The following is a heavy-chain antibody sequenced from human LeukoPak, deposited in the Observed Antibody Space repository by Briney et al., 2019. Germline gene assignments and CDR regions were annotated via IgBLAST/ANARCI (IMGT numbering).Heavy chain of an antibody. V-gene: IGHV1-8*01. Sequence: ASVKFSCKASGYTFTSYDINWVRQATGQGLEWMGWMNPNSGNTGYAQKFQGRVTMTRNTSISTAYMELSSLRSEDTAVYYCARTIGDYVWGSYRYFTFDYFDYWGQGTLVTVSS. CDR1: GYTFTSYD. J-gene: IGHJ4*02. D-gene: IGHD3-16*02. CDR3: ARTIGDYVWGSYRYFTFDYFDY. CDR2: MNPNSGNT.